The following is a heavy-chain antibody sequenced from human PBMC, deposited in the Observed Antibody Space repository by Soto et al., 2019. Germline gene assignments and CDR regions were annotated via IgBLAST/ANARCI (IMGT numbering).Heavy chain of an antibody. D-gene: IGHD2-2*01. Sequence: ASVKVSCKASGYTFTSYGISWVRQAPGQGFEWMGWISAYNGNTNYAQKLQGRVTMTTDTSTSTAYMELRSLRSDDTAVYYCARDQVIVVVPAATPLDYWGQGTLVTVSS. CDR2: ISAYNGNT. CDR3: ARDQVIVVVPAATPLDY. V-gene: IGHV1-18*01. J-gene: IGHJ4*02. CDR1: GYTFTSYG.